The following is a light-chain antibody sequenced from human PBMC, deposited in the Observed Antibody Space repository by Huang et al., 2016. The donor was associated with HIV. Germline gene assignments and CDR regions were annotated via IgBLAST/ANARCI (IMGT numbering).Light chain of an antibody. CDR1: QDISKY. CDR2: DAS. V-gene: IGKV1-33*01. J-gene: IGKJ4*01. CDR3: QHYYNVLRTSVT. Sequence: DIQMTQSPSSLSASVGDRVTITCQACQDISKYLNWYQQKPGKAPKLLIYDASNPETGVPSRFSVSGSGTDFTFTISSLQPEDIATYYCQHYYNVLRTSVTFGGGTKVEIK.